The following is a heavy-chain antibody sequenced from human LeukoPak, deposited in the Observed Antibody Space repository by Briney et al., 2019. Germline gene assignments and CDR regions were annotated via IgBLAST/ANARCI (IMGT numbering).Heavy chain of an antibody. Sequence: ASVKVSCKASGYTFTSYVMHWMRQAPGQRLEWMEWINTGNGNTKYSQKFQGRVTITRDTSASTAYMELSSLRSEDTAVYYCARDLRFMITFGGVVGLFDLWGQGTLVTVSS. J-gene: IGHJ4*02. D-gene: IGHD3-16*02. CDR1: GYTFTSYV. V-gene: IGHV1-3*04. CDR2: INTGNGNT. CDR3: ARDLRFMITFGGVVGLFDL.